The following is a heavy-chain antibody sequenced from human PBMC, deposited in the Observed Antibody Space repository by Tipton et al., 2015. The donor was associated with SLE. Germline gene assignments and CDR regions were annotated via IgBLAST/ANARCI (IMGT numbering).Heavy chain of an antibody. CDR1: GGSISSGSYY. CDR2: IYTSGNT. V-gene: IGHV4-61*09. J-gene: IGHJ1*01. D-gene: IGHD6-13*01. CDR3: ARDRGQQLQRGYCQH. Sequence: TLSLTCSVSGGSISSGSYYWSWVRQPAGQGLEWFGHIYTSGNTNYNPSLKSRGTISVDTSKNQFSLKLSSVTAADTAVYYCARDRGQQLQRGYCQHWGQGTLVTVSS.